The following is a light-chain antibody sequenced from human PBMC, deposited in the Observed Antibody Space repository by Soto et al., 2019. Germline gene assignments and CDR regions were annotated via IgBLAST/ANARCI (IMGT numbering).Light chain of an antibody. CDR1: QSINSN. CDR2: RAS. J-gene: IGKJ1*01. V-gene: IGKV3-15*01. CDR3: QQYDNWPPAWT. Sequence: EIVMTQSPATLSLSPWEIATLSFRASQSINSNLAWYQQKPGQVPRLIIFRASSRATGLPARFSASGSGTDFNLTISSLQSEDFAVYYCQQYDNWPPAWTFGQGTKVDIK.